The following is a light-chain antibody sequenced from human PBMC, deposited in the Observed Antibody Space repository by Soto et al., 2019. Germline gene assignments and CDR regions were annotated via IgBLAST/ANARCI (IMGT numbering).Light chain of an antibody. J-gene: IGLJ2*01. Sequence: QPASVSGSPGQSITISCTGTSSDVGGYNYVSWYQQHPGKAPKLMIYDVSNRPSGVSNRFSGSKSSNTASLTISGLQAEDEADYYCSSYTSSSTLVVFGGGTKLTVL. CDR3: SSYTSSSTLVV. V-gene: IGLV2-14*01. CDR1: SSDVGGYNY. CDR2: DVS.